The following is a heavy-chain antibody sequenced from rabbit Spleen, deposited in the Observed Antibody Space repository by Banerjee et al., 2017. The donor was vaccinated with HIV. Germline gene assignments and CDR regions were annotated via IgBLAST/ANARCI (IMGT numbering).Heavy chain of an antibody. CDR3: ARDAGTYDYIDVYFNL. CDR1: GFTISSSYW. Sequence: QEQLVESGGGLVQPEGSLTLTCTASGFTISSSYWICWVRQAPGKGLEWIACISVGSSGSTYYASWVNGRFTVSKASSTTVTLQMTSLTAADTATYFCARDAGTYDYIDVYFNLWGQGTLVTVS. CDR2: ISVGSSGST. J-gene: IGHJ4*01. V-gene: IGHV1S45*01. D-gene: IGHD4-2*01.